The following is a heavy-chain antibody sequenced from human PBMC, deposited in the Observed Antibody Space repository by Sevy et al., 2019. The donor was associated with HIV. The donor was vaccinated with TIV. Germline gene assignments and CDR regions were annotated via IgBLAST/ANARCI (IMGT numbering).Heavy chain of an antibody. CDR1: GFTFSSYS. V-gene: IGHV3-21*01. Sequence: GGSLRLSCAASGFTFSSYSMNWVRQAPGKGLEWVSSISSSSSYIYYADSVKGRFTMSRDNAKNSLYLQMNSLRAEDTAVYYCARSRYYGSGSPTAFDYWGQGTLVTVSS. J-gene: IGHJ4*02. CDR2: ISSSSSYI. CDR3: ARSRYYGSGSPTAFDY. D-gene: IGHD3-10*01.